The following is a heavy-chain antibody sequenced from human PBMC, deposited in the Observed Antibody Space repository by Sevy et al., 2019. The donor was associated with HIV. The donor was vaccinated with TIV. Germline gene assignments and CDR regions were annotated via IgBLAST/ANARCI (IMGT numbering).Heavy chain of an antibody. V-gene: IGHV3-48*03. Sequence: GGSLRLSCVISGFTFSSYEMNWVRQAPGKGLEWVSHISNSGSIIYYEDSVKGRFTISRDNAKNSLYLQMNSLRAEDTAVYCCAGEDGSRQYFQYWGQGTLVTVSS. CDR1: GFTFSSYE. CDR3: AGEDGSRQYFQY. D-gene: IGHD6-13*01. J-gene: IGHJ1*01. CDR2: ISNSGSII.